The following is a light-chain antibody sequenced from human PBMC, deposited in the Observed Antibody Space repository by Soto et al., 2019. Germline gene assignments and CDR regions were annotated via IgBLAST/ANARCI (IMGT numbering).Light chain of an antibody. V-gene: IGKV1-6*02. CDR1: QGIRYD. J-gene: IGKJ4*01. CDR2: AAS. CDR3: LQDYNYPLT. Sequence: AIEMTQSPSSLSASVGDRVTITCRASQGIRYDLGWYQQKPGKAPKVLIQAASSLQSGDPSRFSGSGTGTDFTLTISSLQPEDFATYYCLQDYNYPLTFGGGTKVEIK.